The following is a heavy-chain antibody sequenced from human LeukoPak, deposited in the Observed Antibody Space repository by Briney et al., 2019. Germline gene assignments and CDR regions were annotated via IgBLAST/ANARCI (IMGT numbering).Heavy chain of an antibody. CDR3: ARLDPTYYYDSSGLDY. D-gene: IGHD3-22*01. CDR2: IYYSGST. CDR1: GGSISSYY. V-gene: IGHV4-59*08. Sequence: SETLSLTCTVSGGSISSYYWSWIRQPPGKGLEWIGYIYYSGSTNYNPSLKSRVTISVDTSKNQFSLKLSSVTAADTAVYYCARLDPTYYYDSSGLDYWGQGTLVTVSS. J-gene: IGHJ4*02.